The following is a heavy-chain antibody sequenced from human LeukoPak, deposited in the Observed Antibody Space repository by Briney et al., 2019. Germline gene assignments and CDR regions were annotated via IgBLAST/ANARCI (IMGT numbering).Heavy chain of an antibody. CDR3: ARSGDYYDSSGLYYYYMDV. J-gene: IGHJ6*03. CDR2: IYYSGST. V-gene: IGHV4-59*01. Sequence: GSLRLSCAASGFTFSTYGMSWVRQAPGKGLEWIGYIYYSGSTNYNPSLKSRVTISVDTSKNQFSLKLSSVTAADTAVYYCARSGDYYDSSGLYYYYMDVWGKGTTVTVSS. CDR1: GFTFSTYG. D-gene: IGHD3-22*01.